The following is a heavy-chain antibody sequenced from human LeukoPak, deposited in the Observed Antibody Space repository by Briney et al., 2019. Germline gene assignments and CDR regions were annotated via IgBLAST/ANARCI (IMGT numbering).Heavy chain of an antibody. D-gene: IGHD2-2*02. CDR2: IRYDGSNK. CDR1: GFTFSSYG. V-gene: IGHV3-30*02. J-gene: IGHJ4*02. CDR3: AKGELGYCSSTSCDIPDPH. Sequence: GGSLRLSCAASGFTFSSYGMHWVRQAPGKGLEWVAFIRYDGSNKYYADSVKGRFTISRDNSKNTLYLQMNSLRAEDTAVYYCAKGELGYCSSTSCDIPDPHWGQGTLVTVSS.